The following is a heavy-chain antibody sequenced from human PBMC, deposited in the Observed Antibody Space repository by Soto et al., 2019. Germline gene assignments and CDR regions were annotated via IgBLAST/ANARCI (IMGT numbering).Heavy chain of an antibody. D-gene: IGHD2-15*01. J-gene: IGHJ4*02. Sequence: GASVKVSCKTSGYTFNIYGISWVRQAPGQGLEWMGWISAYNGNTNYAQKFQDRVTITTDTSTSTVYMELRSLRSDDAAVYYCARDLGGWPDYWGQGTLVTVSS. CDR2: ISAYNGNT. CDR3: ARDLGGWPDY. V-gene: IGHV1-18*01. CDR1: GYTFNIYG.